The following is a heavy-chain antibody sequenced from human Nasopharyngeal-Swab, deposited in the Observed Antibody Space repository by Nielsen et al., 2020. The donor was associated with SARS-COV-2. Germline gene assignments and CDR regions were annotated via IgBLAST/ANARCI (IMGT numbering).Heavy chain of an antibody. J-gene: IGHJ4*02. V-gene: IGHV3-23*01. D-gene: IGHD2/OR15-2a*01. CDR1: GFTFSSYA. CDR3: AKDFSLSAFMVADMGFDY. CDR2: ISGSGGST. Sequence: GGSLRPSCAASGFTFSSYAMSWVRQAPGKGLEWVSAISGSGGSTYYADSVKGRFIISRDNSKNTLYLQMNSLRAEDTAVYYCAKDFSLSAFMVADMGFDYWGQGTLVTVPS.